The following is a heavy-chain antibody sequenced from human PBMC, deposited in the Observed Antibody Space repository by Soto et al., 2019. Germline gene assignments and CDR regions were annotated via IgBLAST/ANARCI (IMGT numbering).Heavy chain of an antibody. V-gene: IGHV1-69*13. CDR2: IIPIFGTA. Sequence: GASVEVSCKASGGGFSSYAISWVRQSPGQGLEWMGGIIPIFGTANYAQKFQGRVTITADESTSTAYMELSSLRSEDTAVYYCARGPHYYDSSGYSYFDYWGQGTLVTVSS. D-gene: IGHD3-22*01. J-gene: IGHJ4*02. CDR1: GGGFSSYA. CDR3: ARGPHYYDSSGYSYFDY.